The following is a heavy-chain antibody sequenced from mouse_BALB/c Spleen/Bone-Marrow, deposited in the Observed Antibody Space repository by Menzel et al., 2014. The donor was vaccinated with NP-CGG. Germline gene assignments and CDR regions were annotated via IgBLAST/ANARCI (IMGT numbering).Heavy chain of an antibody. CDR1: GYTFISYW. D-gene: IGHD2-4*01. CDR3: ARDDYDAIAY. V-gene: IGHV1-7*01. Sequence: VQLQQSGAELAKPGASVKMSCKASGYTFISYWMHWVKQRPGQGLEWIGYINPSTGYTEYNQKFKDKATLTAVKSSTTAYMQLRSLTSEDSAVYYCARDDYDAIAYWGQGTLVTVSA. J-gene: IGHJ3*01. CDR2: INPSTGYT.